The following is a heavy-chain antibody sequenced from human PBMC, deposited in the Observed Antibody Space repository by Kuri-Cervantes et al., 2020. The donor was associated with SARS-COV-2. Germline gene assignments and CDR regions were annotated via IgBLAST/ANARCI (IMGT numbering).Heavy chain of an antibody. J-gene: IGHJ6*02. CDR3: ARLPCGTIFGSGGSCYSSTNYYYDGMDV. V-gene: IGHV5-51*01. Sequence: GGSLRLSGKGSGYSFTSYCIGWVRQMPGKGLEWMGIIYPGDSDTRYSPSFQGQVTISADKSISTAYLQWSSLKASDTAMYYCARLPCGTIFGSGGSCYSSTNYYYDGMDVWGQGTTVTVSS. CDR2: IYPGDSDT. D-gene: IGHD2-15*01. CDR1: GYSFTSYC.